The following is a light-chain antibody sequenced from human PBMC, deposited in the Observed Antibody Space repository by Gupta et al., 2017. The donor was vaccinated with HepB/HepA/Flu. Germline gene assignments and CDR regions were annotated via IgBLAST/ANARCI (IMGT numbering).Light chain of an antibody. Sequence: QSVLTQPPSASGTPGQGVTISCFGSSSNIGTSHVYWYKQVPGTAPKVLIYFSNQRPLGVPDRFSGSKSGTSASLAITGLRSDDEADYFCASWDDSLGAPVFGGGTTLTVL. J-gene: IGLJ2*01. CDR3: ASWDDSLGAPV. CDR2: FSN. CDR1: SSNIGTSH. V-gene: IGLV1-47*02.